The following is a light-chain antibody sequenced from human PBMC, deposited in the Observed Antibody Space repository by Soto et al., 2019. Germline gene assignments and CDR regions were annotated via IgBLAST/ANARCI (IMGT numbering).Light chain of an antibody. V-gene: IGLV2-18*02. J-gene: IGLJ3*02. Sequence: SALTQPPSVSGSPGQSVTISCTGTSSDVGSYNRVSWYQQPPGTAPKLMIYEVSNRPSGVPDRFSGSKSGNTASLTVSGLQAEDEADYYCTSYTTSNTWVFGGGTKLTVL. CDR2: EVS. CDR3: TSYTTSNTWV. CDR1: SSDVGSYNR.